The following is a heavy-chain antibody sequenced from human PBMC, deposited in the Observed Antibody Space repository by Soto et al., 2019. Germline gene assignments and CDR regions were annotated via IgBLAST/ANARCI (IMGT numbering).Heavy chain of an antibody. CDR1: GYTFTSYG. J-gene: IGHJ5*01. Sequence: GASVKVSCKASGYTFTSYGISWVRQAPGQGLEWMGWISAYNGNTNYAQKLQGRVTMTTGTSTSTAYMELRSLRSDDTAVYYCASAAAARVAWYDFWGQGTLVTVSS. CDR3: ASAAAARVAWYDF. D-gene: IGHD6-13*01. CDR2: ISAYNGNT. V-gene: IGHV1-18*01.